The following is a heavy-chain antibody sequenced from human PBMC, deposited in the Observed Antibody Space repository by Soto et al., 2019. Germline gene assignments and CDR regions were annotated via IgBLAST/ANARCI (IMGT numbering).Heavy chain of an antibody. CDR3: TREKKVAYCGGNCPAYSDS. Sequence: QVQLQESGPGLVKPSQTLSLTCTVSGGSISSGFYYWSWIRQQPGKGPEWIGYIYYSGTTYYNPSPKSRVTLSVDTSENQFSLKLTSVTAADTAFYYCTREKKVAYCGGNCPAYSDSWGQGTLVIVSS. V-gene: IGHV4-31*03. CDR1: GGSISSGFYY. J-gene: IGHJ4*02. D-gene: IGHD2-21*01. CDR2: IYYSGTT.